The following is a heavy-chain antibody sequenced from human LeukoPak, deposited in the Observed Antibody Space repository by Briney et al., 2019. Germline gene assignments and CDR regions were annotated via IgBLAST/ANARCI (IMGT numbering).Heavy chain of an antibody. Sequence: GGSLRLSCAASGFTFSSYAMSWVRQAPGKGLEWVSAISGSGGSTYYADSVKVRFTISRDNSKNTLYLQMNSLRAEDTAVYYCAKELDYYGSGSHDYWGQGTLVTVSS. V-gene: IGHV3-23*01. CDR1: GFTFSSYA. CDR2: ISGSGGST. J-gene: IGHJ4*02. D-gene: IGHD3-10*01. CDR3: AKELDYYGSGSHDY.